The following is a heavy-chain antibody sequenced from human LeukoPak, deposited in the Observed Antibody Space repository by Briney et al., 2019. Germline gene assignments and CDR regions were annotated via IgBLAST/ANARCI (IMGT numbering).Heavy chain of an antibody. CDR3: AKDKAGTIVWYGRWAIGLFDY. Sequence: GGSLRLSCAASGFNLDAYAMHWVRQAPGKGLQWVSLISADGGSTYYADSVKGRFTISRDNSKNSLYLQMNSLTTEDTAFYYCAKDKAGTIVWYGRWAIGLFDYWGQGTLLTVSS. CDR2: ISADGGST. CDR1: GFNLDAYA. J-gene: IGHJ4*02. D-gene: IGHD6-13*01. V-gene: IGHV3-43*02.